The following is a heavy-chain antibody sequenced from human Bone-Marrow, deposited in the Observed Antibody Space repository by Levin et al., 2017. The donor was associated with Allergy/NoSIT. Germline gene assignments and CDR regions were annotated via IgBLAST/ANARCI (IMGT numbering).Heavy chain of an antibody. CDR3: ARDATVDQGWVYLEY. CDR2: ISVTGDSI. Sequence: QTGGSLRLSCAASGFTFSSYEMNWVRQAPGKGLEWLAHISVTGDSIHYVDSVKGRFSISRDNAKNSVYLQMNSLRAEDTAVYYCARDATVDQGWVYLEYWGRGTPVTVSS. CDR1: GFTFSSYE. V-gene: IGHV3-48*03. D-gene: IGHD4-23*01. J-gene: IGHJ4*02.